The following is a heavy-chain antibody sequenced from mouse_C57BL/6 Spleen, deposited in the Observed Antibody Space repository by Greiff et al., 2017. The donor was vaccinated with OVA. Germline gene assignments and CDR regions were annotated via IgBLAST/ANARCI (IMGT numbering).Heavy chain of an antibody. V-gene: IGHV1-18*01. CDR3: ARSGYFDV. CDR1: GYTFTNYN. CDR2: INPNNGGT. J-gene: IGHJ1*03. Sequence: VQLQQSGPELVKPGASVKIPCKASGYTFTNYNMDWVKQSHGKSLEWIGYINPNNGGTIYNQKFKGKATLTVDKSYSTAYMELRSLTSEDTAVYYCARSGYFDVWGTGTTVTVSS.